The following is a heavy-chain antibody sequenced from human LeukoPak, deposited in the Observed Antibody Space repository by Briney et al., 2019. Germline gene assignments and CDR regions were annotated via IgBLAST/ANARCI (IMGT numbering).Heavy chain of an antibody. D-gene: IGHD3-3*01. J-gene: IGHJ3*02. CDR2: VYTSGST. CDR3: ARVALITIHENDAFDI. CDR1: GASISSYY. Sequence: SETLSLTCTVSGASISSYYWSWIRQSAGKGLEWIGRVYTSGSTNYNSSFKSRVIMSVDRSKNQFSLKLISVTAADTAVYYCARVALITIHENDAFDIWGQGTVVTVSS. V-gene: IGHV4-4*07.